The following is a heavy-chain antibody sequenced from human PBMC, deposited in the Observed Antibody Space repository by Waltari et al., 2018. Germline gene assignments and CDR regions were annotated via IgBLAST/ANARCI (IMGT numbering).Heavy chain of an antibody. CDR2: ISSSGSTI. V-gene: IGHV3-48*03. J-gene: IGHJ5*02. Sequence: EVQLVESGGGLIQPGGSLRLACAASGFTFSSYEMNWVRQAPGKGLEWVSYISSSGSTIYYADSVKGRFTISRDNAKNSLYLQMNSLRAEDTAVYYCARVVRGVMGPWGQGTLVTVSS. CDR3: ARVVRGVMGP. CDR1: GFTFSSYE. D-gene: IGHD3-10*01.